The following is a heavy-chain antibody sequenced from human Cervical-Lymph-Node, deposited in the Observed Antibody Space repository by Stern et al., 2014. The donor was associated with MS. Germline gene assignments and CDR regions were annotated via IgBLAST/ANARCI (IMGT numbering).Heavy chain of an antibody. CDR3: ARANRGMTPLNY. V-gene: IGHV4-31*03. J-gene: IGHJ4*02. Sequence: VQLVESGPGLVKPSQTLSLTCTVSGGSISSGGYYWSWILQHPGRGLEWIGYVFYVGYTYYNPSLKGRLTISVDTSKNQFSLRVSSATAADTAVYYCARANRGMTPLNYWGQGILVTVSS. CDR1: GGSISSGGYY. CDR2: VFYVGYT.